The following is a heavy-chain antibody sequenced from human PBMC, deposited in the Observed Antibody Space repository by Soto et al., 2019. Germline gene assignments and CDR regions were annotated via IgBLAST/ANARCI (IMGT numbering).Heavy chain of an antibody. J-gene: IGHJ6*02. CDR2: ISAYNGNT. V-gene: IGHV1-18*01. D-gene: IGHD1-26*01. CDR3: ARNIVGATRYYYYYGMDV. CDR1: GYTFTSYG. Sequence: ASVKVSCKASGYTFTSYGISWVRQAPGQGLEWMGWISAYNGNTNYAQKLQGRVTMTTDTSTSTAYMELRSLRSDDTAVYYCARNIVGATRYYYYYGMDVWGQGTTVTVSS.